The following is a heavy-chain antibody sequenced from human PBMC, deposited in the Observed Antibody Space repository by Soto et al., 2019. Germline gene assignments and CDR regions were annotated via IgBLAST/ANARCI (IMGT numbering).Heavy chain of an antibody. CDR1: GDSVSSNSAA. J-gene: IGHJ6*02. CDR3: AREDRRAGRYYYYYGMDV. Sequence: SQTLSLTCAISGDSVSSNSAAWNWIRQSPSRGLEWLGRTYYRSKWYNDYAVSVKSRITINPDTSKNQFSLQLNSVTPEDTAVYYCAREDRRAGRYYYYYGMDVWGHGTTATVSS. CDR2: TYYRSKWYN. V-gene: IGHV6-1*01. D-gene: IGHD6-19*01.